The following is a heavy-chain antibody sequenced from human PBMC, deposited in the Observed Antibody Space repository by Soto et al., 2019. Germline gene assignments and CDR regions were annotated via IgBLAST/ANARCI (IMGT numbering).Heavy chain of an antibody. CDR3: AKDRRPDGIWSFDY. CDR1: GFIFSSYT. CDR2: IGAGEDT. Sequence: EVQLLESGGHLVQPGWSLRLSCGASGFIFSSYTMNWVRQAPGKGLEWVSGIGAGEDTYYADSVRGRFTISRDNSKNMLFLQMNSLRAEDTAIYYCAKDRRPDGIWSFDYWGQGTLVTVPS. V-gene: IGHV3-23*01. D-gene: IGHD1-20*01. J-gene: IGHJ4*02.